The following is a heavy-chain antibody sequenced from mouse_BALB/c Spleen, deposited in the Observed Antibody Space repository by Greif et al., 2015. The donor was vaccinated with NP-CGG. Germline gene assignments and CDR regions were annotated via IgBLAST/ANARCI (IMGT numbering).Heavy chain of an antibody. CDR3: ARGTFAY. D-gene: IGHD3-3*01. V-gene: IGHV5-17*02. CDR2: ISSGSSTI. Sequence: EVMLVESGGGLVQPGGSRKLSCAASGFTFSSFGMHWVRQAPEKGLEWVAYISSGSSTIYYADTVKGRFTISRDNPKNTLFLQMTSLRSEDTAMYYCARGTFAYWGQGTLVTVSA. J-gene: IGHJ3*01. CDR1: GFTFSSFG.